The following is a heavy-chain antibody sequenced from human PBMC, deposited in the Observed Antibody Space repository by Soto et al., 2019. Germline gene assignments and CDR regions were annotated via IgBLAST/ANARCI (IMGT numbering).Heavy chain of an antibody. CDR1: GFTFNNFW. Sequence: GGSLRLSCAASGFTFNNFWMHWVRQVPGKGLVWISRINNDGSSRSYADSVKGRFTISRDNSKNTLYLQMNSLRAEDTAVYYCAKESSVGPVRRVIITLDYRGQGTLVTGSS. V-gene: IGHV3-74*01. CDR3: AKESSVGPVRRVIITLDY. D-gene: IGHD3-10*01. CDR2: INNDGSSR. J-gene: IGHJ4*02.